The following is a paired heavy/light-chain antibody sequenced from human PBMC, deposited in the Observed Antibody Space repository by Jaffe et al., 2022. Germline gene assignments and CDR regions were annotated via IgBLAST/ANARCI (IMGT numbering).Light chain of an antibody. J-gene: IGKJ5*01. CDR1: QSISSY. CDR2: AAS. V-gene: IGKV1-39*01. CDR3: QQTYSTPPIT. Sequence: DIQMTQSPSSLSASVGDRVTITCRASQSISSYLNWYQQKPGKAPKLLIYAASSLQSGVPSRFSGSGSGTDFTLTISSLQPEDFATYYCQQTYSTPPITFGQGTRLEIK.
Heavy chain of an antibody. J-gene: IGHJ6*03. CDR3: ARVLYKGVYYMDV. V-gene: IGHV3-53*04. D-gene: IGHD3-10*01. Sequence: EVQLVESGGGLVQPGGSLRLSCAASGFVVSTNYMSWVRQAPGKGLEWVSVIYVGGSTYHADSVKGRFTISRHNTNNTLSLQMNSLRAEDTAVYYCARVLYKGVYYMDVWGTGTTVTVSS. CDR1: GFVVSTNY. CDR2: IYVGGST.